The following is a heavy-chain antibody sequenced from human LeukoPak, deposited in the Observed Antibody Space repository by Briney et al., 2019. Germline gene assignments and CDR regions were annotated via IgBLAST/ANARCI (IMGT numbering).Heavy chain of an antibody. D-gene: IGHD3-10*01. Sequence: QAAGSLRLSCAASGFTLSSYEMNWVRQAPGNVLEWDSYISSSGRTIYYRDSVKGRFIISRDNPKNSLYLQMNSLRAEATAVYYCARVRRGSGSYKFPSWGQGTLVTVSS. V-gene: IGHV3-48*03. CDR2: ISSSGRTI. CDR1: GFTLSSYE. J-gene: IGHJ5*02. CDR3: ARVRRGSGSYKFPS.